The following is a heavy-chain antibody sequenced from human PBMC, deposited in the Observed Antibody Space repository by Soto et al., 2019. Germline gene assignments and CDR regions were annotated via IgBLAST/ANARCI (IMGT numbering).Heavy chain of an antibody. CDR3: ASSIN. CDR2: IWYDGSNK. CDR1: GFPFSSYG. V-gene: IGHV3-33*01. J-gene: IGHJ4*02. Sequence: QVQLVESGGGVVQPGRSLRLSCAASGFPFSSYGMHWVRQAPGKGLDWVAVIWYDGSNKDYADSVKGRFTISRDNSKNTLYLQMNSLRADATAVYYCASSINWGQGTLVTVSS.